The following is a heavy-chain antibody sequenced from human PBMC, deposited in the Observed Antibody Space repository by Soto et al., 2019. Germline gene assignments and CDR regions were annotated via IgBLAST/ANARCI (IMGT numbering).Heavy chain of an antibody. V-gene: IGHV4-4*07. D-gene: IGHD2-8*02. J-gene: IGHJ4*02. CDR1: GASITSSSY. CDR3: ARGMTPPGAPAWYYFDS. CDR2: FSLSGTT. Sequence: QVQLQESGPGLMKPSETLSLTCTVSGASITSSSYWSWIRQPAGKGLEWIGRFSLSGTTNYNPSLRSPVTMAANVSKKQFPPGVTPVAAADTALYYCARGMTPPGAPAWYYFDSWGQGTLVTVSS.